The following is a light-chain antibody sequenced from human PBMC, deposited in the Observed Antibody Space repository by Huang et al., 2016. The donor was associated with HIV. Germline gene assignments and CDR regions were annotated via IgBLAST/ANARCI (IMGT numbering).Light chain of an antibody. Sequence: TRDVSPGERATLYSRSSHRVYNNFAWFLQTPGQAPRLLIDGASTMSPGIPARFSGSGSGTEFTLTISSLQSEDLAVYYCQQYNNWPITFGPGTKVDVK. CDR3: QQYNNWPIT. J-gene: IGKJ3*01. V-gene: IGKV3-15*01. CDR1: HRVYNN. CDR2: GAS.